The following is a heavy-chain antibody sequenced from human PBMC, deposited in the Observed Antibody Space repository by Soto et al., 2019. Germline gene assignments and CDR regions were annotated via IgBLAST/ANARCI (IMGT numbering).Heavy chain of an antibody. CDR1: GYTFTSYC. CDR2: ISAYNGNT. CDR3: ARASWDWNYGYFDY. V-gene: IGHV1-18*01. D-gene: IGHD1-7*01. J-gene: IGHJ4*02. Sequence: ASVKVSCKASGYTFTSYCISWVRQAPGQGLEWKGWISAYNGNTNYAQKLQGRVTMTTDTSTSTAYMELRSLRSDDTAVYYCARASWDWNYGYFDYWGQGTLVTVSS.